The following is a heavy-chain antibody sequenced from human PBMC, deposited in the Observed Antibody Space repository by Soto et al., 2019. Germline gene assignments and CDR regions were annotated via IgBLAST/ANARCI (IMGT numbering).Heavy chain of an antibody. CDR1: GFTFGDYA. Sequence: PGGSLRLSCTASGFTFGDYAMSWFRQAPGKGLEWVGFIRSKAYGGTTGYAASVKGRFTISRDDSKSIAYLQMNSLKTEDTAVYYCTRDPLYGSGSYSGFDPWGQGTLVTAS. CDR2: IRSKAYGGTT. V-gene: IGHV3-49*03. CDR3: TRDPLYGSGSYSGFDP. J-gene: IGHJ5*02. D-gene: IGHD3-10*01.